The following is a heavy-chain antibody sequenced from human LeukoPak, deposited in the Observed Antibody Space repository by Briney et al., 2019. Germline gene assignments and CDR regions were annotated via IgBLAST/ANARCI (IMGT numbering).Heavy chain of an antibody. J-gene: IGHJ4*02. CDR1: GFTASTNY. V-gene: IGHV3-53*01. CDR2: IYSAGST. Sequence: GGSLRLSCAASGFTASTNYMSWVRQAPGKGLEWISVIYSAGSTYYADSVKGRFTISRDTSRNTLYLQMDSLRAEDTAVYYCARELIVMVRGSTPTWGQGTLVTVSS. CDR3: ARELIVMVRGSTPT. D-gene: IGHD3-10*01.